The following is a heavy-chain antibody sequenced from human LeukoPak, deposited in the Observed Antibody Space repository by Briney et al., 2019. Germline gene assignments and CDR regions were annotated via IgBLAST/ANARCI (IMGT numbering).Heavy chain of an antibody. V-gene: IGHV3-66*01. CDR1: GFTVSSNY. CDR3: ARDPHYDSSGYHDY. J-gene: IGHJ4*02. D-gene: IGHD3-22*01. CDR2: IYSGGST. Sequence: GGSLRLSCAASGFTVSSNYMSWVRQAPGKGLEWVSVIYSGGSTYYADSVKGRFTISRDNSKNTLYLQMNSLRAEDTAVYYCARDPHYDSSGYHDYWGQGTLVTVSS.